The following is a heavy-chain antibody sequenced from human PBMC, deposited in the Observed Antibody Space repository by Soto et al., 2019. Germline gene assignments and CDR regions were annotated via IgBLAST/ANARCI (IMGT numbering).Heavy chain of an antibody. CDR3: ARDCAGYSSGWYQRGGFDY. Sequence: QVQLVESGGGVVQPGRSLRLSCAASGFTFSSYGMHWVRQAPGKGLEWVAVIWYDGSNKYYADSVKGRFTISRDNSKNTLYLKMNSRRAEDTAVYYCARDCAGYSSGWYQRGGFDYWGQGTLVTVSS. J-gene: IGHJ4*02. V-gene: IGHV3-33*01. CDR2: IWYDGSNK. CDR1: GFTFSSYG. D-gene: IGHD6-19*01.